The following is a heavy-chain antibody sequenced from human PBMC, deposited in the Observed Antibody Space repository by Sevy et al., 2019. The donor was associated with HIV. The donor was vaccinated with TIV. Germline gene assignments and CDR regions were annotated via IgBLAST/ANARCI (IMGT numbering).Heavy chain of an antibody. CDR1: GYTFTSYG. CDR2: ISAYNGNT. V-gene: IGHV1-18*01. CDR3: ARGKGPGDSSGDYGLDY. J-gene: IGHJ4*02. Sequence: ASVKVSCKASGYTFTSYGISWVRQAPGQGLEWMGWISAYNGNTNYAQKLQGRVTMTTDTSTSTAYMELRSLRSDDTAVYYCARGKGPGDSSGDYGLDYWGQGTLVTVSS. D-gene: IGHD3-22*01.